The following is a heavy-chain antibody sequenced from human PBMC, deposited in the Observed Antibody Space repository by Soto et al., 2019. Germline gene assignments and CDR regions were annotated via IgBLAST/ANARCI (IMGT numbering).Heavy chain of an antibody. CDR2: IYPGDSDT. J-gene: IGHJ6*04. CDR1: GYSFTSYW. V-gene: IGHV5-51*01. Sequence: PGESLKISCKGSGYSFTSYWIGWVRQMPGKGLEWMGIIYPGDSDTRYSPSFQGQVTISADKSISTAYLQWSSLKASDTAMYYCARGRQQLVPYYYYGMDVWGKGTTFTVSS. CDR3: ARGRQQLVPYYYYGMDV. D-gene: IGHD6-6*01.